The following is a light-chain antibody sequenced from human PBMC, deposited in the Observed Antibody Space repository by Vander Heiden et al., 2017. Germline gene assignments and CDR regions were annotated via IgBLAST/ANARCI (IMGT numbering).Light chain of an antibody. Sequence: EIVLTQSPGTLSLSPGERATLSCRASQSVSNTYLAWYQQKPGQAPRLLIYGASSRATGIPDRFSGSGSGTDFTLTISRLEPEDFAVYYCQQYGSSHPYNVGQGTKLEIK. CDR1: QSVSNTY. CDR3: QQYGSSHPYN. J-gene: IGKJ2*01. CDR2: GAS. V-gene: IGKV3-20*01.